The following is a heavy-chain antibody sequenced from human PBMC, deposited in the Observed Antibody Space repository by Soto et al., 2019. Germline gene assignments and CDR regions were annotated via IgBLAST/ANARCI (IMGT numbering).Heavy chain of an antibody. CDR1: SWAFWGFL. CDR2: INHSGST. D-gene: IGHD3-10*01. V-gene: IGHV4-34*01. CDR3: ARWGSRGVRSPDY. Sequence: SEALSPPPRFFSWAFWGFLWGGVRPPPGKGLEWIGEINHSGSTNYNPSLKSRVTISVDTSKNQFSLKLSSVTAADTAVYYCARWGSRGVRSPDYWGQGILVTVSS. J-gene: IGHJ4*02.